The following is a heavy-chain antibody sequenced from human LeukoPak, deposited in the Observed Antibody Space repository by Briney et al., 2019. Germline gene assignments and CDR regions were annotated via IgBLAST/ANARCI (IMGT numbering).Heavy chain of an antibody. Sequence: SETLSLTCTVSGDSISSRSYYWGWIRQPPGKGLEWIGSIYYSGSTYYNPSLKSRVNLSVDTSKNQFSLRLSSVTAADTAVYYCARRYSSSWWAYFDYWGQVTLVTVSS. CDR3: ARRYSSSWWAYFDY. CDR1: GDSISSRSYY. J-gene: IGHJ4*02. CDR2: IYYSGST. V-gene: IGHV4-39*01. D-gene: IGHD6-13*01.